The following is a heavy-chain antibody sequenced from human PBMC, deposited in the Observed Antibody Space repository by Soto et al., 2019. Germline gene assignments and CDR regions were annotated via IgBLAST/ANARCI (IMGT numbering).Heavy chain of an antibody. Sequence: EVQLVESGGGVVRPGGSLRLSCAASGFTFDDHGMNWVRQAPGKGLEWVSGITWNGATTGYADSVKGRFTISRDNAKNSLYLQMNSLRVEDTALYYCARDGGVVVAVDAFDVWGQGTMVTVSS. D-gene: IGHD6-19*01. V-gene: IGHV3-20*04. J-gene: IGHJ3*01. CDR2: ITWNGATT. CDR1: GFTFDDHG. CDR3: ARDGGVVVAVDAFDV.